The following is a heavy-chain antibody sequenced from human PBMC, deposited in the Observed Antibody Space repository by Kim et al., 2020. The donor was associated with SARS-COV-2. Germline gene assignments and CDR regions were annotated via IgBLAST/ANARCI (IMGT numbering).Heavy chain of an antibody. CDR3: AKDFGFPGSDGDYD. D-gene: IGHD4-17*01. V-gene: IGHV3-30*18. J-gene: IGHJ4*02. Sequence: GGSLRLSCAASGFTFSSYGMHWVRQAPGKGLEWVAVISYDGSNKYYADSVKGRFTISRDNYKNTLYLQMNSLRAEDTAVYYCAKDFGFPGSDGDYDWGQGTLVTVSS. CDR1: GFTFSSYG. CDR2: ISYDGSNK.